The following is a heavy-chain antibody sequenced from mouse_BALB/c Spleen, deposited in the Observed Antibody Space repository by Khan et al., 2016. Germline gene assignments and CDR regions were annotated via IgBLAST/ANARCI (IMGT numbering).Heavy chain of an antibody. J-gene: IGHJ1*01. CDR2: IYPGSGST. CDR1: GYNFTSYW. V-gene: IGHV1-55*01. Sequence: QVQLQQPGAELVKPGTSVKLSCKASGYNFTSYWINWVKLRPGQGLEWIGDIYPGSGSTNYNEKFKSKATLTVDTSSSTAYMQLSSLASEDSALXYCARAALSYGSSYWYFDVWGAGTTVTVSS. D-gene: IGHD1-1*01. CDR3: ARAALSYGSSYWYFDV.